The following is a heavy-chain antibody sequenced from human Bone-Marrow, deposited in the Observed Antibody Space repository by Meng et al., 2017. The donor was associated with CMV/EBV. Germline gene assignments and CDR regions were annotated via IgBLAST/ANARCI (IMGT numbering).Heavy chain of an antibody. D-gene: IGHD1-26*01. CDR1: GFTFDDYA. CDR3: AKSIVGATRGY. J-gene: IGHJ4*02. Sequence: GGSLRLSCAASGFTFDDYAMHWVRQAPGKGLEWVSGISWNSGSIGYADSVKGRFTISRDNAKNSLYLQMNSLRAEDTAVYYCAKSIVGATRGYWGQGTRVTGSS. V-gene: IGHV3-9*01. CDR2: ISWNSGSI.